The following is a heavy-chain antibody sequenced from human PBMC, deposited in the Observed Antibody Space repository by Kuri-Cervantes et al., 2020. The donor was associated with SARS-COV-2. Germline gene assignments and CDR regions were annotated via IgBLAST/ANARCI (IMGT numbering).Heavy chain of an antibody. J-gene: IGHJ5*02. CDR1: GFTFSSYG. V-gene: IGHV3-30*02. CDR2: IRYDGSNK. Sequence: GGSLRLSCAASGFTFSSYGMHWVRQAPGKGLEWVAFIRYDGSNKYYADSVKGRFTISRDNSKNTLYLQMNSLRAEDTAVYYCASGYITGTTVAYDPWGQGTLVTVSS. CDR3: ASGYITGTTVAYDP. D-gene: IGHD1-7*01.